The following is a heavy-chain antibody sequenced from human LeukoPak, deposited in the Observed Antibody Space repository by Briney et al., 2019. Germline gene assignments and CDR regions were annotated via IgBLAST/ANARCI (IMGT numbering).Heavy chain of an antibody. Sequence: ASVKVSCKASGYTFTSYAMNWVRQAPGQGLEWMGWINTNTGNPTYAQGFTGRFVFSLDTSVSTAYLQISSLKAEDTAVYYCARYSSSYYYYYGMDVWGQGTTVTVSS. J-gene: IGHJ6*02. CDR3: ARYSSSYYYYYGMDV. CDR2: INTNTGNP. V-gene: IGHV7-4-1*02. CDR1: GYTFTSYA. D-gene: IGHD6-13*01.